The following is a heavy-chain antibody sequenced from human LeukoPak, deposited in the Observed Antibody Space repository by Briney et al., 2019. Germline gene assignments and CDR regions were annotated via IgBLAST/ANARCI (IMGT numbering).Heavy chain of an antibody. Sequence: GASVKVSCKASGGTFSSYAISWVRQAPGQGLEWMGGIIPILGTANYAQKFQGRVTITADESTSAAYMELSSLRSEDTAVYYCARAHCSGGSCYYYYGMDVWGQGTTVTVSS. D-gene: IGHD2-15*01. V-gene: IGHV1-69*13. CDR2: IIPILGTA. CDR3: ARAHCSGGSCYYYYGMDV. J-gene: IGHJ6*02. CDR1: GGTFSSYA.